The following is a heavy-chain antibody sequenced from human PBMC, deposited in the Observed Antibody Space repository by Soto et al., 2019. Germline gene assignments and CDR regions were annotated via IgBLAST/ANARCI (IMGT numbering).Heavy chain of an antibody. CDR1: GFTFSSYA. Sequence: GGSLRLSCAASGFTFSSYAMHWVRQAPGKGLEWVAVISYDGSNKYYADSVKGRFTISRDNSKNTLYLQMNSLRAEDTAVYYCARTLHTVDTAMAREGYFDYWGQGTLVTVSS. D-gene: IGHD5-18*01. J-gene: IGHJ4*02. CDR3: ARTLHTVDTAMAREGYFDY. CDR2: ISYDGSNK. V-gene: IGHV3-30-3*01.